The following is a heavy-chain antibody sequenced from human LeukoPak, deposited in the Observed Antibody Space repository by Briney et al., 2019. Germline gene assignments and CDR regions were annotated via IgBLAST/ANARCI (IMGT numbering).Heavy chain of an antibody. Sequence: LPGGSLSLSCVASGFTFRNYYMHWVRQVPGKGLVWVSRISGDGSSIFYADSVKGRFTISRDNAKNSLYVQMNSLRADDSAVYYCARSSNGVYIQWGQGTLVTVSS. CDR2: ISGDGSSI. CDR1: GFTFRNYY. CDR3: ARSSNGVYIQ. V-gene: IGHV3-74*01. J-gene: IGHJ4*02. D-gene: IGHD2-8*01.